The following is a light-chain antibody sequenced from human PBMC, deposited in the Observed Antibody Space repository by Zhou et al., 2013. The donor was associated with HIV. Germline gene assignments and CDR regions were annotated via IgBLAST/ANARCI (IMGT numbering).Light chain of an antibody. CDR1: QSISGW. Sequence: DIQMTQSPSTLSAAVGDTVTIACRASQSISGWLAWHQQKPGKAPKVFIYKASTLASGVPSRFSGSGSGTEFTLTISSLQPEDFATYYCQQLNSYPLTFGGGTKVEIK. CDR3: QQLNSYPLT. J-gene: IGKJ4*01. V-gene: IGKV1-5*03. CDR2: KAS.